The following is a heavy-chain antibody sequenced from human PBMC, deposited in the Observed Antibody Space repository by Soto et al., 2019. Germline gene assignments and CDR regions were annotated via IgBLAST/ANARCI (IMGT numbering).Heavy chain of an antibody. D-gene: IGHD3-3*01. CDR3: ATRITVFGLLIPPFDP. Sequence: SETLSLTCAVYGGSVNGYYWNWIRQPPGKGLEWIGEINHTGGTHYNPSLKSRVTMSVDTSKNQFSLRLSSVTAADTAMYYCATRITVFGLLIPPFDPWGQGTQVTVSS. J-gene: IGHJ5*02. CDR1: GGSVNGYY. CDR2: INHTGGT. V-gene: IGHV4-34*01.